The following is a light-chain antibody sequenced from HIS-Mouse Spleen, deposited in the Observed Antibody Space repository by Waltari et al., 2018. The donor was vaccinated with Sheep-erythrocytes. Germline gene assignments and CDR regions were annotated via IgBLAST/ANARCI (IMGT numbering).Light chain of an antibody. Sequence: QSVLTQPPSASGTPGQRVTISCSGSRSHIGSTTLNWYQQLPGTAPKLLIDSNNQRPSGVPDRFSGSKSGTSASLAISGLQSEDEADYYCAAWDDSLNGYVFGTGTKVTVL. V-gene: IGLV1-44*01. J-gene: IGLJ1*01. CDR2: SNN. CDR3: AAWDDSLNGYV. CDR1: RSHIGSTT.